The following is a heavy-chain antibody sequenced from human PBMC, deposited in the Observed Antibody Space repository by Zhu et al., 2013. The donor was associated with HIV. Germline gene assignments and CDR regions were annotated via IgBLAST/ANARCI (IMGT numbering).Heavy chain of an antibody. J-gene: IGHJ4*02. Sequence: QVQLVQSGAEVKKPGSSVKVSCKASGGTFSSYAISWVRQAPGQGLEWMGGIIPIFGTANYAQKFQGRVTITADESTSTAYMELSSLRSEDTAVYYCAREGRGDYYDSSGYYLDYWGQGTLVTVSS. D-gene: IGHD3-22*01. CDR3: AREGRGDYYDSSGYYLDY. CDR2: IIPIFGTA. CDR1: GGTFSSYA. V-gene: IGHV1-69*01.